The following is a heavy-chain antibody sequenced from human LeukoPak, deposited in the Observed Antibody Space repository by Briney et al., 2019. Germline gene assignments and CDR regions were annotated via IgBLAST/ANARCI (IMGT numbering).Heavy chain of an antibody. V-gene: IGHV1-18*01. D-gene: IGHD1-26*01. Sequence: ASVTASCTASGYTFTTYGISWVRQAPGQGLEWMGWIGAYNGNTNYAQKLQGRVTMTTDTSTSTAYMELRSLRSDDTAVYYCARDRQLKIESGSFTPLGYWGQGTLVTVSS. CDR2: IGAYNGNT. CDR3: ARDRQLKIESGSFTPLGY. CDR1: GYTFTTYG. J-gene: IGHJ4*02.